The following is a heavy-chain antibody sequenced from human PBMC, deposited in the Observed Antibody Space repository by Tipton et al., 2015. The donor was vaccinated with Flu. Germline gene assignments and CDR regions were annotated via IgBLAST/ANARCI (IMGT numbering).Heavy chain of an antibody. CDR3: ARDQTSLPITICGVAFPAEYFQH. J-gene: IGHJ1*01. V-gene: IGHV1-18*04. CDR2: ISAYNGNT. D-gene: IGHD3-3*01. Sequence: QLVQSGAEVKKPGASVKVSCKASGYTFTSYGISWVRQAPGQGLEWMGWISAYNGNTTYAQKLQGRVTMTPDTSTSTAYMGLRSLRSDDTAVYYCARDQTSLPITICGVAFPAEYFQHWGQGTLVTVSS. CDR1: GYTFTSYG.